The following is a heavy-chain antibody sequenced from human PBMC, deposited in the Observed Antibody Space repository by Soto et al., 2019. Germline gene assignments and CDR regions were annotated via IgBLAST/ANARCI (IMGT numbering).Heavy chain of an antibody. CDR3: ARDRSMIVVVPGY. D-gene: IGHD3-22*01. Sequence: GGSLRLSCAASGFTFSSHAMHWVRQAPGKGLEWVSFISYDVSNKFYADSVKGRFAISRDNSKNTVYLQMNSLRADDTAVYYCARDRSMIVVVPGYWGQGTLVTVSS. V-gene: IGHV3-30*09. J-gene: IGHJ4*02. CDR2: ISYDVSNK. CDR1: GFTFSSHA.